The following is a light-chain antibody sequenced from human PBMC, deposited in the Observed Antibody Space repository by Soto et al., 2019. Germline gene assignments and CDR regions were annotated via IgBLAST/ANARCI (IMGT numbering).Light chain of an antibody. V-gene: IGKV1-5*03. CDR1: QSISTW. Sequence: IQMTQSPSTLSASVGDRVTITCRASQSISTWLAWYQQEPGKAPKLLIHKASSLQRGVPSRFIGSGSGTDFTLTSSSLHPDDFATDYCQQYNSYSPTFGQGTRVEI. CDR2: KAS. J-gene: IGKJ1*01. CDR3: QQYNSYSPT.